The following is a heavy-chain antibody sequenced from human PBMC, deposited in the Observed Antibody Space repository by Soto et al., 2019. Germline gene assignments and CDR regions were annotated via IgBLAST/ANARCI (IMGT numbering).Heavy chain of an antibody. CDR1: GFTFSHYN. Sequence: GGSLRLSCAASGFTFSHYNMNWVRQAPGKGLEWVSSISSGSTNIYYADSVKGRFTISRDNAKNSLSLQMNSLRAEDTAVYYCARTYSTSWFDFDYWGQGILVTVSS. CDR3: ARTYSTSWFDFDY. V-gene: IGHV3-21*01. J-gene: IGHJ4*02. CDR2: ISSGSTNI. D-gene: IGHD6-13*01.